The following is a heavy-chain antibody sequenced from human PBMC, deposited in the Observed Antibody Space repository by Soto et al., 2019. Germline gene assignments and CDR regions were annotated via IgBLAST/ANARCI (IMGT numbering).Heavy chain of an antibody. CDR1: GFTFSSYA. J-gene: IGHJ3*02. Sequence: SGGSLRLSCAASGFTFSSYAMHWVRQAPGKGLEWVAVISYDGSNKYYADSVKGRFTISRDNSKNTLYLQMNSLRAEDTAVYYCARDRRRWIHLDAFDIWGQGTMVTVSS. CDR2: ISYDGSNK. CDR3: ARDRRRWIHLDAFDI. V-gene: IGHV3-30-3*01. D-gene: IGHD5-18*01.